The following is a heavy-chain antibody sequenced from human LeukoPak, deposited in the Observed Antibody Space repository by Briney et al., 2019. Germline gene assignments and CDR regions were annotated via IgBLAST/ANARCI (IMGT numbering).Heavy chain of an antibody. V-gene: IGHV1-2*06. Sequence: ASVNVSCKASGYTFTGYYMHWVRQAPGQGLEWMGRINPNIGGTNYAQKFQGRVTMTRDTSISTAYMELSRLRSDDTAVYYCAREGSTEPSLGYWRQGTLVTVSS. D-gene: IGHD3-16*01. CDR1: GYTFTGYY. CDR3: AREGSTEPSLGY. J-gene: IGHJ4*02. CDR2: INPNIGGT.